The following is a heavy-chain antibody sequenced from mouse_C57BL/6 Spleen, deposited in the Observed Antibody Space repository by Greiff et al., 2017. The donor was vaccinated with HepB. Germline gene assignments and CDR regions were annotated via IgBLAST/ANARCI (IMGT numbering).Heavy chain of an antibody. V-gene: IGHV1-64*01. D-gene: IGHD1-1*01. CDR3: ARKGFTTVAGDYFDY. CDR2: IHPNSGST. CDR1: GYTFTSYW. Sequence: QVQLQQPGAELVKPGASVKLSCKASGYTFTSYWMHWVKQRPGQGLEWIGMIHPNSGSTNYNEKFKSKATLTVDKSSSTAYMQRSSLTSEDSAVYYCARKGFTTVAGDYFDYWGQGTTLTVSS. J-gene: IGHJ2*01.